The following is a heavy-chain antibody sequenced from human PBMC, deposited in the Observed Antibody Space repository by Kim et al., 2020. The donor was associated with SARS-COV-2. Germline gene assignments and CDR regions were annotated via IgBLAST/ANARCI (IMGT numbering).Heavy chain of an antibody. CDR3: ARGYGESSGWRDPMHF. V-gene: IGHV1-46*01. CDR2: INPSGGST. D-gene: IGHD3-22*01. Sequence: ASVKVSCKASVYTFTRYYMHWVRQAPGQGLELIGLINPSGGSTSYAQKFQGRGTMTGDTSTSTVHMELSSLRSEDTAIYYCARGYGESSGWRDPMHFWG. CDR1: VYTFTRYY. J-gene: IGHJ2*01.